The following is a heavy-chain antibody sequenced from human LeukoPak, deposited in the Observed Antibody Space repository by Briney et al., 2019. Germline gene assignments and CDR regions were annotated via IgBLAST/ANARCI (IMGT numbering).Heavy chain of an antibody. V-gene: IGHV3-33*01. CDR2: IWYDGSNK. CDR3: ARFGLVGATEAFDI. J-gene: IGHJ3*02. D-gene: IGHD1-26*01. CDR1: GFTFSSYG. Sequence: GGSLRLSCAASGFTFSSYGMHWVRQAPGKGLEWVAVIWYDGSNKYYADSVKGRFTISRDNSKNTLYLQMNSLRAEDTAVYYCARFGLVGATEAFDIWGQGTMVTVSS.